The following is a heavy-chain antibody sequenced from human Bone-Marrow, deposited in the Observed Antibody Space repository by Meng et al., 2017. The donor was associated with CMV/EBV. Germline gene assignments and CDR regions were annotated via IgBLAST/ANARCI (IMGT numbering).Heavy chain of an antibody. D-gene: IGHD1-20*01. CDR2: IYYSGSI. Sequence: CPVSGGSVSSGRYYWSWIRQPPGKGLEWIGYIYYSGSINYNPSLKSRVTISVDTSKNQFSLKLSSVTAADTAVYYCARSMINWNYFDYWGQGTLVTVSS. V-gene: IGHV4-61*01. J-gene: IGHJ4*02. CDR1: GGSVSSGRYY. CDR3: ARSMINWNYFDY.